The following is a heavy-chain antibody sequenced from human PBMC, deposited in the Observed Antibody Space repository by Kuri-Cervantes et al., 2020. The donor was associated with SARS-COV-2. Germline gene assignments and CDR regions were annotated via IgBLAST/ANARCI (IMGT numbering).Heavy chain of an antibody. CDR2: INHSGST. CDR1: GGSFSGYY. J-gene: IGHJ4*02. V-gene: IGHV4-34*01. CDR3: ARGPRSSIAARRVSFDY. Sequence: SQTLSLTCAVYGGSFSGYYWSWIRQPPGKGLEWIGEINHSGSTNYNPSLKSRVTISVDTSKNQFSLKLSSVTAADTAVYYCARGPRSSIAARRVSFDYWGQGTLVTVSS. D-gene: IGHD6-6*01.